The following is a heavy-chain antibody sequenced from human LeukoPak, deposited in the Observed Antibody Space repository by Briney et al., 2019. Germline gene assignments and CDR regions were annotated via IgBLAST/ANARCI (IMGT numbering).Heavy chain of an antibody. CDR1: GYTFTGYY. CDR3: ATGGDIVVVPAAEDAFDI. V-gene: IGHV1-2*02. D-gene: IGHD2-2*01. CDR2: INPNSGGT. J-gene: IGHJ3*02. Sequence: ASVKVSCKASGYTFTGYYMHWVRQAPGQGLEWMGWINPNSGGTNYAQKFQGRVTMTRDTSISTAYMELSRLRSDDTAVYYCATGGDIVVVPAAEDAFDIWGQGTMVTASS.